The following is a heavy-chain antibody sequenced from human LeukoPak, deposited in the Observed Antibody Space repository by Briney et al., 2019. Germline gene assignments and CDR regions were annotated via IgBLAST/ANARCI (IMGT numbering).Heavy chain of an antibody. V-gene: IGHV3-21*01. CDR3: ARDRSGAFDI. CDR1: GFTFSSYA. D-gene: IGHD3-10*01. J-gene: IGHJ3*02. CDR2: ISSSSSYI. Sequence: QPGGYLRLSCAASGFTFSSYAMSWVRQAPRKGLEWVSSISSSSSYIYYADSVKGRFTISRDNAKNSLYLQMNSLRAEDTAVYYCARDRSGAFDIWGQGTMVTVSS.